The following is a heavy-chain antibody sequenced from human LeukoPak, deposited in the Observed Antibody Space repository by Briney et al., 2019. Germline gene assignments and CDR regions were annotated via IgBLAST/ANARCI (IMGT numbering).Heavy chain of an antibody. CDR2: IKSKTDGGTT. J-gene: IGHJ6*03. CDR1: GFTFSNAW. CDR3: TARAYYYYYMDI. V-gene: IGHV3-15*01. Sequence: PGGSLRLSXAASGFTFSNAWMSWVRQAPGKGLEWVGRIKSKTDGGTTDYAAPEKGRFTISRDDSKNTLYLQMNSLKTEDTAVYYCTARAYYYYYMDIWGKGTTVTVSS.